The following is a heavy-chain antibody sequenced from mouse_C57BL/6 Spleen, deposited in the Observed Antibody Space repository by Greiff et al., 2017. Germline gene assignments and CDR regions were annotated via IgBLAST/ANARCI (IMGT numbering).Heavy chain of an antibody. D-gene: IGHD3-2*02. Sequence: QVQLQQSGAELAKPGASVKLSCKASGYTFTSYWLHWVKQRPGQGLEWIGYINPSSGTTKYNQKFKDKATLTADKSSSTAYMQLSSLTYSDSAVYYCARDSSGYAHAVGYWGQGTSVTGAS. V-gene: IGHV1-7*01. J-gene: IGHJ4*01. CDR3: ARDSSGYAHAVGY. CDR1: GYTFTSYW. CDR2: INPSSGTT.